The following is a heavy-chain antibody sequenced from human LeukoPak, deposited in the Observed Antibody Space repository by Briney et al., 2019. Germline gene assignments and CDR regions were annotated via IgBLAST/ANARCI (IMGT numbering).Heavy chain of an antibody. CDR1: GYTFTGYY. Sequence: ASVKVSCKASGYTFTGYYMHWVRQAPGQGLEWMGWINPNSGGTNYAQKFQGRVTMTRDTSISTAYMELSRLRSDDTAVYYCAREGPLLVSEDAFDFWGQGTMVTVSS. D-gene: IGHD2-15*01. J-gene: IGHJ3*01. V-gene: IGHV1-2*02. CDR3: AREGPLLVSEDAFDF. CDR2: INPNSGGT.